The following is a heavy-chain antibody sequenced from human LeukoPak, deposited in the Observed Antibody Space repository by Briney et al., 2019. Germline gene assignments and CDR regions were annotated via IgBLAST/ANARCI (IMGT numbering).Heavy chain of an antibody. J-gene: IGHJ4*02. D-gene: IGHD5-18*01. Sequence: SQTLSLTCTVSGGSISSYFWSWIRQAPGKGLEWVGYALYTGSTEYNPALKSRVTISLDTSNNQFSLRLSSVTAADTAVYYCARDNGYSYGIDYWGQGRLVTVSS. CDR1: GGSISSYF. CDR3: ARDNGYSYGIDY. CDR2: ALYTGST. V-gene: IGHV4-59*01.